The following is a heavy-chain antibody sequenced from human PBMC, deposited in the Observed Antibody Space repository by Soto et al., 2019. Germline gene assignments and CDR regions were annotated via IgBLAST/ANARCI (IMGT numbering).Heavy chain of an antibody. CDR2: IYYSGST. CDR1: GGSISRYY. V-gene: IGHV4-59*08. Sequence: PSETLSLTCTVSGGSISRYYWNWIRQPPGKGLEWIGYIYYSGSTNYNPSLKSRVTISVDTSKNQFSLKLTSVTAADTAMYYCARQDARYSSNWHFDFWGQGTLVTVSS. D-gene: IGHD2-2*01. CDR3: ARQDARYSSNWHFDF. J-gene: IGHJ4*02.